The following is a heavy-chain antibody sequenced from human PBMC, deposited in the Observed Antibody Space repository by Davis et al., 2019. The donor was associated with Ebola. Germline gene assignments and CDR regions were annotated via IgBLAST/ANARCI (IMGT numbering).Heavy chain of an antibody. J-gene: IGHJ4*02. Sequence: GESLKISCAASGFTVSSNHMSWVRQAPGKGLEWVSYISSSSSTIHYADSVKGRFTISRDNAKNSLYLQMNRLRDEDTAVYYCARDGGDYGAAKADYWGQGTLVTVSS. CDR3: ARDGGDYGAAKADY. V-gene: IGHV3-48*02. D-gene: IGHD4-17*01. CDR2: ISSSSSTI. CDR1: GFTVSSNH.